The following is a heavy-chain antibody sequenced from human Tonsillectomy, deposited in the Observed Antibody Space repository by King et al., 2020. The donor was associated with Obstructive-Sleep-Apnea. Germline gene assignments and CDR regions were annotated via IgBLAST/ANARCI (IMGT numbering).Heavy chain of an antibody. Sequence: VQLVESGGGVVQPGRSLRLSCAASGFTFSSYAMHWVRQAPGKGLEWVAVISYDARNKYYADSLKGRFTISPDNSKTTLYLQMNSLRAEYPAVYYCARDGVAAATWWGHFDYWGQGTLVTVSS. CDR1: GFTFSSYA. CDR3: ARDGVAAATWWGHFDY. CDR2: ISYDARNK. V-gene: IGHV3-30*04. J-gene: IGHJ4*02. D-gene: IGHD2-15*01.